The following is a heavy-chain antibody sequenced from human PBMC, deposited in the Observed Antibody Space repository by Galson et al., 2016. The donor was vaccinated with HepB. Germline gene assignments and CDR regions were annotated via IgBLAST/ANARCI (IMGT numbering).Heavy chain of an antibody. CDR3: ARTEFSEVAATTSMVGY. Sequence: SETLSLTCAVSGASISRNAWWSWVRQPPGKRLEWIGEVFHSGSTNYNPSLKSRVTISVDTSKNQFTLKMSSVTAADSAVYYCARTEFSEVAATTSMVGYWGQGTLVTVSS. D-gene: IGHD1-26*01. V-gene: IGHV4-4*02. J-gene: IGHJ4*02. CDR1: GASISRNAW. CDR2: VFHSGST.